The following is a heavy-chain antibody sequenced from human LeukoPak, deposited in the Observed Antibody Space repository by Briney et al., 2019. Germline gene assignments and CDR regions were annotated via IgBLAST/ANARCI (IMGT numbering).Heavy chain of an antibody. V-gene: IGHV4-59*01. J-gene: IGHJ4*02. CDR3: ARVGSSPYFDY. CDR2: IYYSGST. Sequence: SETLSLTCTVSGGSISSYYWSWIRQPPGKGLEWIGYIYYSGSTNYNPSLKSRVTISVDTSKNQFSLKLSSVTAADTAVYYCARVGSSPYFDYWGQGTLVTVSS. CDR1: GGSISSYY. D-gene: IGHD6-6*01.